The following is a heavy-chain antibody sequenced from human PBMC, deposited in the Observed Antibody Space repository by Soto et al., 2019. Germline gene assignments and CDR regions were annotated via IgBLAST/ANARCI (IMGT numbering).Heavy chain of an antibody. CDR2: IIYDGSTK. CDR1: GFTFSSYG. D-gene: IGHD3-10*01. Sequence: ESGGGVVQPGRSLRLSCAASGFTFSSYGMHWVRQAPDKGLEWVAVIIYDGSTKYYADSVKGRFTISRDNSKSTLYLQMNSLRAEDTAVYYCAKDRMGAGVRGYFDYWGQGTLVTVSS. V-gene: IGHV3-30*18. J-gene: IGHJ4*02. CDR3: AKDRMGAGVRGYFDY.